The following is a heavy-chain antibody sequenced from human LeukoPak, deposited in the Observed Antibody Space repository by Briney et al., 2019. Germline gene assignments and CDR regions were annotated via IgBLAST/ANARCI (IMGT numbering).Heavy chain of an antibody. J-gene: IGHJ4*02. Sequence: SETLSLTCAVYGGSFSGYYWSWIRQPPGKGLEWIGEVNHSGSTNYNPSLKSRVTISVDTSKNQFSLKLSSVTAADTAVYYCARVGETRGCYDSSATDYFDYWGQGTLVTVSS. D-gene: IGHD3-22*01. V-gene: IGHV4-34*01. CDR3: ARVGETRGCYDSSATDYFDY. CDR1: GGSFSGYY. CDR2: VNHSGST.